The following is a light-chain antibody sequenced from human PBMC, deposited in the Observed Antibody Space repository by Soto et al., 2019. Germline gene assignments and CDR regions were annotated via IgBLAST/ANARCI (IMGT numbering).Light chain of an antibody. J-gene: IGKJ5*01. CDR2: GAS. V-gene: IGKV3-15*01. CDR1: QSVSSSY. Sequence: EIVLTQSPVTLSLSPGERATLSCRASQSVSSSYLAWYQQKPGQAPRLLIYGASTRATGIPARFSGSGSGTDFTLTISSLQSEDFAVYYCQRYSNWPPITFGQGTRLEIK. CDR3: QRYSNWPPIT.